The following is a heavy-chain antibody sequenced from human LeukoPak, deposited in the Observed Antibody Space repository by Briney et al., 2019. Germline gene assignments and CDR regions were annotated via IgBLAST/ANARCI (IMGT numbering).Heavy chain of an antibody. CDR2: IKQDGSEK. V-gene: IGHV3-7*01. D-gene: IGHD2-2*01. CDR1: GFTFSNYW. J-gene: IGHJ6*03. CDR3: ARGLHCSSTSCYAHYYYYYMDV. Sequence: PGGSLRLSCAASGFTFSNYWMSWVRQAPGKGLEWVANIKQDGSEKHYVDSVKGRFTISRESAKNSLYLEMNSLRADDTAVYYCARGLHCSSTSCYAHYYYYYMDVWGKGTTVTVSS.